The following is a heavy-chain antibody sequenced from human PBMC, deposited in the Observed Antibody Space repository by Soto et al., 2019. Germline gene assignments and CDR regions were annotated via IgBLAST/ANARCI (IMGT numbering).Heavy chain of an antibody. CDR3: AVGGNYLSMDV. CDR2: INPDGGGT. D-gene: IGHD4-4*01. V-gene: IGHV1-46*01. CDR1: GYTFTSYY. J-gene: IGHJ6*02. Sequence: QVQLVQSGAXXKKPGASXKVSCKASGYTFTSYYXXXXRLAPGQGLEWMGIINPDGGGTSYAQQFQGRVIMTRDTSTSTVYMEMSSLRSEDTAVYYCAVGGNYLSMDVWGQGTTVTVSS.